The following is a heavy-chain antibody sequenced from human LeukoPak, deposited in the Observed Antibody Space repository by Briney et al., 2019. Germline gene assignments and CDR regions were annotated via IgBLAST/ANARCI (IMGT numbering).Heavy chain of an antibody. V-gene: IGHV1-2*06. Sequence: ASVKVSCKASGYTFTDYYIHWVRQAPGQRLEWMGRMNPNSGGTNYAQKFQGRVTMTRDTSISTAYMEMRRLTSDDTAVFYCARALDYVFAYWGQGTLVTV. CDR3: ARALDYVFAY. J-gene: IGHJ4*02. CDR1: GYTFTDYY. D-gene: IGHD4-17*01. CDR2: MNPNSGGT.